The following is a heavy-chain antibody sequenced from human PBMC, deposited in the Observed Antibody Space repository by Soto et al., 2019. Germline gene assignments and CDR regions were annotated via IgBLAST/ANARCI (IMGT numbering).Heavy chain of an antibody. Sequence: PSETLSLTCTVSGGSISSGYWSWIRQPPGKGPEWIGYIYYSGSTNYNPSLKSRVTISVDTSKNQFSLKLSSVTAADTAVYYCARHLGYDSSGYYRNWFDSWGQGTLVTVSS. J-gene: IGHJ5*01. D-gene: IGHD3-22*01. CDR3: ARHLGYDSSGYYRNWFDS. CDR2: IYYSGST. V-gene: IGHV4-59*08. CDR1: GGSISSGY.